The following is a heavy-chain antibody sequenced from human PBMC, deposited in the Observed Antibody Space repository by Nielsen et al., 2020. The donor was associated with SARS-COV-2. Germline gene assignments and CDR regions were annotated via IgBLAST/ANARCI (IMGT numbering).Heavy chain of an antibody. CDR2: ISHDGGDT. J-gene: IGHJ4*02. Sequence: GESLKISCAASGFTFSSYAVHWVRQAPGKGLEWVAIISHDGGDTYYADSVKGRFTISRDNAKNTLYLQMNSLRAEDTAVYYCAKEGVDTQYYFDYWGQGNLVTVSS. D-gene: IGHD5-18*01. CDR3: AKEGVDTQYYFDY. V-gene: IGHV3-30-3*01. CDR1: GFTFSSYA.